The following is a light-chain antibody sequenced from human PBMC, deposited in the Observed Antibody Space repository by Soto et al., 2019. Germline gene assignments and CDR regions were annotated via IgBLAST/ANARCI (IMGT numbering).Light chain of an antibody. Sequence: EIVLAQSPGSLSLSPGQRATRCCRASQRLIASDIAWYQQKPGQAPKFLIYGVSSRATGIPDRFSGSGSGTDFTLTISRLEPEDFAVYHCQQYGSSPLITFGQGTRLEIK. CDR2: GVS. CDR1: QRLIASD. J-gene: IGKJ5*01. V-gene: IGKV3-20*01. CDR3: QQYGSSPLIT.